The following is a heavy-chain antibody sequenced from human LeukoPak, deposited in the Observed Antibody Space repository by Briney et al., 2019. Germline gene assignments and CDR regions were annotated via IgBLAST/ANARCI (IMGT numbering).Heavy chain of an antibody. D-gene: IGHD3-10*01. CDR3: AAYYYGSGSSPGFFDP. J-gene: IGHJ5*02. V-gene: IGHV4-59*08. CDR1: GGSISSYY. CDR2: IYYSGST. Sequence: SETLSLTCTVSGGSISSYYWSWIRQPPGKGLEWIGYIYYSGSTNYNPSLKSRVTISVDTSKNQFSLKLTSVTAADTAVYYCAAYYYGSGSSPGFFDPWGQGILVTVSS.